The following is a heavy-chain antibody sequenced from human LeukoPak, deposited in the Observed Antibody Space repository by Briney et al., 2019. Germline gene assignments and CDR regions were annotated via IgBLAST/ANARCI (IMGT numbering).Heavy chain of an antibody. CDR2: ISWNSGSI. CDR1: GFTFSSYA. CDR3: AKVPYSYGPSYFDY. J-gene: IGHJ4*02. Sequence: PGGSLRLSCAASGFTFSSYAMHWVRQAPGKGLEWVSGISWNSGSIGYADSVKGRFTISRDNAKNSLYLQMNSLRAEDTALYYCAKVPYSYGPSYFDYWGQGTLVTVSS. V-gene: IGHV3-9*01. D-gene: IGHD5-18*01.